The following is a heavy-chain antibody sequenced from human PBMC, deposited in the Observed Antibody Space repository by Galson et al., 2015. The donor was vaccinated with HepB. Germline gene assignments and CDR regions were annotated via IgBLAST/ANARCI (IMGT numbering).Heavy chain of an antibody. CDR3: ASQVYYYYGMDV. V-gene: IGHV4-59*12. Sequence: LSLTCTVSGGSISYYYWSWIRQPPGKGREWVGSIYYSGSTNYSPSFQGHVTISADKSISTAYLQWSSLKASDTAMYYCASQVYYYYGMDVWGQGTTVTVSS. J-gene: IGHJ6*02. CDR1: GGSISYYY. CDR2: IYYSGST.